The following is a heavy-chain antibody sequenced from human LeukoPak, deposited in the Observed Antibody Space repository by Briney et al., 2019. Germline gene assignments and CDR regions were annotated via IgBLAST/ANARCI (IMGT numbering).Heavy chain of an antibody. CDR2: IHSSGNT. CDR3: VRHGGSYFIY. D-gene: IGHD1-26*01. V-gene: IGHV4-59*08. CDR1: GGSISGYY. J-gene: IGHJ4*02. Sequence: SETLSLTCTVSGGSISGYYWSWLRQPPGKALEWIGYIHSSGNTVYNPSLKSRVTIAVDTSKNQFSLKLSSVTAVDTAIYYCVRHGGSYFIYWGQGTLVTVSS.